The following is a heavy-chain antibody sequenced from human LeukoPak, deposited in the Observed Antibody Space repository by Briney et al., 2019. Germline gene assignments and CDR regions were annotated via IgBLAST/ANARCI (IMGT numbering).Heavy chain of an antibody. Sequence: PGGSLRLSCAASGFTFSSYAMHWVRQAPGKGLEWVAVISYDGSNKYYADSVKGRFTISRDNAKNLLYLQMNGLRAEDTALYYCARVRSSIWSRQVSIWFDPWGQGTLVTVSS. J-gene: IGHJ5*02. CDR1: GFTFSSYA. CDR3: ARVRSSIWSRQVSIWFDP. CDR2: ISYDGSNK. D-gene: IGHD6-13*01. V-gene: IGHV3-30-3*01.